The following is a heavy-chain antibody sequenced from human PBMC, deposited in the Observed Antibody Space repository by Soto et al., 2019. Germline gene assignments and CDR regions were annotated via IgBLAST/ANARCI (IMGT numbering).Heavy chain of an antibody. Sequence: SETLSLTCTVSGGSISSSSYHWGWIRQPPGKGLEWIGNIYYSGSTYYNPSLKSRVTISVDTSKNQFSLKLSSVTAADTAVYYCASSSGWLYFDYWAQGTLVTVSS. CDR2: IYYSGST. V-gene: IGHV4-39*01. D-gene: IGHD6-19*01. CDR1: GGSISSSSYH. CDR3: ASSSGWLYFDY. J-gene: IGHJ4*02.